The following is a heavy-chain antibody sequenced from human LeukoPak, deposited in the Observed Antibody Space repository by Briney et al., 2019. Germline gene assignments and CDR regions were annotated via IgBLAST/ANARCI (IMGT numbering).Heavy chain of an antibody. CDR1: GGSFSGYY. Sequence: SETLSLTCAVYGGSFSGYYWSWIRQPPGKGLEWIGEINHSGSTNYNPSLKSRVTISVDTSKNQFSLKLSSVTAADTAVYYCARDPRRHCSGGSCPTLDYWGQGTLVTVSS. J-gene: IGHJ4*02. D-gene: IGHD2-15*01. CDR2: INHSGST. CDR3: ARDPRRHCSGGSCPTLDY. V-gene: IGHV4-34*01.